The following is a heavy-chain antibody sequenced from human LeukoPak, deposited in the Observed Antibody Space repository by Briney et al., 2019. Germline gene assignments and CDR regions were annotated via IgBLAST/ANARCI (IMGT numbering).Heavy chain of an antibody. J-gene: IGHJ4*02. Sequence: TPSETLSLTCTVSGCSISSSSYYWGRIRQSPGKGLEWIGRIYYSRNTYCNPSLDTRVSISVDTSRNQFSLKLSSVTAGDTAVYYCARQVYAGSYYGDYWGQGTLVTVSS. D-gene: IGHD1-26*01. CDR3: ARQVYAGSYYGDY. CDR2: IYYSRNT. V-gene: IGHV4-39*01. CDR1: GCSISSSSYY.